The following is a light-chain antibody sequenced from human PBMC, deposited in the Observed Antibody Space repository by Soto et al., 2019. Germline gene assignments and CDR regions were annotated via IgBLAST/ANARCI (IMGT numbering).Light chain of an antibody. V-gene: IGKV3-15*01. CDR2: GAS. CDR3: QQSKNWPLT. Sequence: EIVMTQSPATLSVSPGESATLSCRASQNVGTTVGWYQQKPGQVPRLLIYGASTRATGIPARFSGSVSGTEGTLTISSLKAEDGSFYYCQQSKNWPLTFGQGTRLEIK. CDR1: QNVGTT. J-gene: IGKJ5*01.